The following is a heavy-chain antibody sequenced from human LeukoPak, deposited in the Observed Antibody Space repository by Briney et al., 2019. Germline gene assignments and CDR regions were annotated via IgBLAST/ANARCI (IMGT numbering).Heavy chain of an antibody. CDR1: GFSFSDYY. J-gene: IGHJ3*01. V-gene: IGHV3-11*01. Sequence: GGSLRLSCAASGFSFSDYYMSWIREAPGKGLECVSYISSSGYTIYYADSVKGRFTISRDNAKNSLYLQMTSLRAEDTAVYYCARPGATGAFDVWGQGTMVCVSS. CDR3: ARPGATGAFDV. D-gene: IGHD1-26*01. CDR2: ISSSGYTI.